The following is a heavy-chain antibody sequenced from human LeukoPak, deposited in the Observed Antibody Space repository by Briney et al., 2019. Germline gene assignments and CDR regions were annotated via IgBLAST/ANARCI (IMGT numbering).Heavy chain of an antibody. CDR3: ARFFTRERWLQPLDY. V-gene: IGHV3-21*01. J-gene: IGHJ4*02. CDR2: ISSSSSYI. D-gene: IGHD5-24*01. Sequence: PGGSLRLSCAASGFNFSTYWMTWVRQVLGKGLEWVSSISSSSSYIYYADSEKGRFTISRDNAKNSLYLQMNSLRAEDTAVYYCARFFTRERWLQPLDYWGQGTLVTVSS. CDR1: GFNFSTYW.